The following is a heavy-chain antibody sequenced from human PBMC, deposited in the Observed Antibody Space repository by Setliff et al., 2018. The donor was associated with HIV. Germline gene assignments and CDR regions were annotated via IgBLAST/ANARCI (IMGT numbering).Heavy chain of an antibody. J-gene: IGHJ4*02. Sequence: ASVKVSCKASGYTFNNYGISWVRRAPGQGLEWMGWINTHSGYTNYAQNVQGRVTVTMDTSTSTAYMELRSLKSDDTAVYYCARGKTWLRFLDYWGQGTLVTVSS. CDR2: INTHSGYT. D-gene: IGHD5-12*01. V-gene: IGHV1-18*01. CDR3: ARGKTWLRFLDY. CDR1: GYTFNNYG.